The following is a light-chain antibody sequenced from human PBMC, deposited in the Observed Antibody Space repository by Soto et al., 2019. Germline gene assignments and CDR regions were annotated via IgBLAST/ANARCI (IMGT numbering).Light chain of an antibody. CDR2: EVS. Sequence: QSALTQPRSVSGSPGQSVTISCTGTSSDVGGYNHVSWYQQHPGEAPKLMISEVSNRPSGVSNRFSGSKSGNTASLTISGLQADDEADYYCSSYTASSTLLFGTGTKLTVL. V-gene: IGLV2-14*01. CDR3: SSYTASSTLL. J-gene: IGLJ1*01. CDR1: SSDVGGYNH.